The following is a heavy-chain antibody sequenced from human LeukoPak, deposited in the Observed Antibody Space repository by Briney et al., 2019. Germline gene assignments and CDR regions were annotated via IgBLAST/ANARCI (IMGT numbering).Heavy chain of an antibody. Sequence: GESLKISCKGSGYSFTSYWIGWVRQMPGKGLEWMRIIYPGDSDTRYSPSFQGQVTISSDKSISTAYLQWSSLKASDSAMYYCARVGRYCSSTSCLDLNYWGQGTLVTVSS. CDR1: GYSFTSYW. J-gene: IGHJ4*02. CDR3: ARVGRYCSSTSCLDLNY. CDR2: IYPGDSDT. D-gene: IGHD2-2*01. V-gene: IGHV5-51*03.